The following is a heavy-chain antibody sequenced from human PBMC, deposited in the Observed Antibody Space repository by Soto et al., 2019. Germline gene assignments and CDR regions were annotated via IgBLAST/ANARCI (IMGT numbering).Heavy chain of an antibody. CDR3: ARDSTGYSSSWPDY. Sequence: GSLRLSCAASGFTFSSYGMHWVRQAPGKGLEWVAVIWYDGSNKYYADSVKGRFTISRDNSKNTLYLQMNSLRAEDTAVYYCARDSTGYSSSWPDYWGQGTLVTVSS. CDR1: GFTFSSYG. D-gene: IGHD6-13*01. J-gene: IGHJ4*02. CDR2: IWYDGSNK. V-gene: IGHV3-33*01.